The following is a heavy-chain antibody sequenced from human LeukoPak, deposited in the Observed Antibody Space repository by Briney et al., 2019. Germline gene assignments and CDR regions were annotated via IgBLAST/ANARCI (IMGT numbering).Heavy chain of an antibody. Sequence: GGSLRLSCAASGFTFRNYWMSWVRQAPGKGLEWVANIKQDGSEKYYVNSVKGRFTISRDNARNSLYLQMNSLRVEDTAIYYCAREDDWNYEDYWGQGTLVTVSS. CDR2: IKQDGSEK. CDR3: AREDDWNYEDY. CDR1: GFTFRNYW. V-gene: IGHV3-7*01. J-gene: IGHJ4*02. D-gene: IGHD1-7*01.